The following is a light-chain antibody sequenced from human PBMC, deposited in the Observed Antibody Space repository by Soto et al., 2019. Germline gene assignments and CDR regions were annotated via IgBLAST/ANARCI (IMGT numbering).Light chain of an antibody. CDR3: MQSTQLPPT. J-gene: IGKJ5*01. Sequence: DIQMTQSPSSVSASVGDRVTITCRASQVIYSWIAWYQQKPGRAPKLLIFAASNLQSGVPVRFSGSGSGTDFILSINSRVETDDVGIYYCMQSTQLPPTFGQGTRLEIK. V-gene: IGKV1-12*01. CDR1: QVIYSW. CDR2: AAS.